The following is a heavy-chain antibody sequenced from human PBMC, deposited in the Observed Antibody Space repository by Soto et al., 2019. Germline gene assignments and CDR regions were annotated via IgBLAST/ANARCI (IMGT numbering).Heavy chain of an antibody. Sequence: EVQLLESGGGLVQPGGSLRLSCAASGFTFSSYAMSWVRQAPGKGLEWVSAISGSGGSTYYADSVKGRFTISRDNSKNTLYLQMNSLRAEDTAVYYCARRIAARRKYSVAADYWGQGTLVTVSS. CDR3: ARRIAARRKYSVAADY. CDR2: ISGSGGST. CDR1: GFTFSSYA. D-gene: IGHD6-6*01. V-gene: IGHV3-23*01. J-gene: IGHJ4*02.